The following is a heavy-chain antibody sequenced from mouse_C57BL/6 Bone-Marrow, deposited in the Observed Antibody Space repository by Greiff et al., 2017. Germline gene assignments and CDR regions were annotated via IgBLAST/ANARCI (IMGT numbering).Heavy chain of an antibody. J-gene: IGHJ4*01. Sequence: QVQLQQPGAELVKPGASVKLSCKASGYTFTSYWMHWVKQRPGQGLEWIGMIHPNSGSTNYNEKFKSKATLTVDKSSSTAYMQLSSLTSEDSAVYYWARSTAQATSLYAMDYWGEGTSVTVSS. V-gene: IGHV1-64*01. CDR3: ARSTAQATSLYAMDY. CDR2: IHPNSGST. CDR1: GYTFTSYW. D-gene: IGHD3-2*02.